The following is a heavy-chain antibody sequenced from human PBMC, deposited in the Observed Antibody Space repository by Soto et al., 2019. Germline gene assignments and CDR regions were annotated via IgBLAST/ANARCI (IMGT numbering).Heavy chain of an antibody. CDR1: GFTFSIYA. Sequence: PGGSLRLSCAASGFTFSIYAMSWVRQAPGKGLEWVSTITGSGDSTYYADSVKGRFTISRDNSKNTLYLQMNSLRAEDTAVYYCAKVPRNSGNSYYFDYWGQGTLVTVSS. V-gene: IGHV3-23*01. J-gene: IGHJ4*02. CDR2: ITGSGDST. CDR3: AKVPRNSGNSYYFDY. D-gene: IGHD1-26*01.